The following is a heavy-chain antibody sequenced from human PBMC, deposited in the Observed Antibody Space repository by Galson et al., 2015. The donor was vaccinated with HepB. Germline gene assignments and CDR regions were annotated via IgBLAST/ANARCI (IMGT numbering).Heavy chain of an antibody. CDR1: GYPFTSYA. V-gene: IGHV1-3*01. CDR2: INAGNGNT. CDR3: ARDLHYYGSGSYGY. J-gene: IGHJ4*02. D-gene: IGHD3-10*01. Sequence: VSCKASGYPFTSYAMHWVRQAPGQRLEWMGWINAGNGNTKYSQKFQGRVTITRDTSASTAYMELSSLRSEDTAVYYCARDLHYYGSGSYGYWGQGALVTVSS.